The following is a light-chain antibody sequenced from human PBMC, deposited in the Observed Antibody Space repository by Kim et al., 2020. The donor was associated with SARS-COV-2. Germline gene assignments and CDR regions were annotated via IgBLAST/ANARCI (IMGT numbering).Light chain of an antibody. CDR3: QQYGRAPLT. CDR1: QSGSSSY. J-gene: IGKJ4*01. V-gene: IGKV3-20*01. CDR2: DAS. Sequence: EIVLTQSPGTLSLSPGERATLSCRASQSGSSSYLAWYQQKPGQALRLLIYDASIRATGIPDRFSGSGSGTEFTLTISRLEPEDFAGYYCQQYGRAPLTFGGGTKVEIK.